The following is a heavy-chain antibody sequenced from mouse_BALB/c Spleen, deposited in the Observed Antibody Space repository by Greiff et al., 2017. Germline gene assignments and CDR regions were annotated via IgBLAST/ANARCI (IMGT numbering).Heavy chain of an antibody. V-gene: IGHV1S127*01. D-gene: IGHD2-1*01. J-gene: IGHJ1*01. Sequence: QVQLQQPGAELVKPGASVKMSCKASGYTFTSYWMHWVKQRPGQGLEWIGVIDPSDSYTSYNQKFKGKATLTVDTSSSTAYMQLSSLTSEDSAVYYCTSYGNYGWYFNVWGAGTTVTVSS. CDR2: IDPSDSYT. CDR3: TSYGNYGWYFNV. CDR1: GYTFTSYW.